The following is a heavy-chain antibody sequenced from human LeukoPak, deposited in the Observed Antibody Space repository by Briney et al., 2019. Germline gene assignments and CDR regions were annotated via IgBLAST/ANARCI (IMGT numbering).Heavy chain of an antibody. D-gene: IGHD3-22*01. CDR3: ARPDYDSNGYADY. CDR1: GFTLSSYG. V-gene: IGHV3-33*01. Sequence: PGRSLTLSCAASGFTLSSYGMHWVRQTPGKGLEWVAVIWFDGSNKYYADSVKGRFTISRDNSKNTLYLQMNSLRAEDTAVYYCARPDYDSNGYADYWGQGTLVTVSS. CDR2: IWFDGSNK. J-gene: IGHJ4*02.